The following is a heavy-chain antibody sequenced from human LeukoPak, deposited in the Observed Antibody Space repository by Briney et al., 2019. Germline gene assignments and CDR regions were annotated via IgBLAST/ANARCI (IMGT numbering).Heavy chain of an antibody. CDR2: FGTRSTSV. CDR1: GFTFSGYS. D-gene: IGHD3-10*01. J-gene: IGHJ4*02. Sequence: GGSLRLSCTASGFTFSGYSMNWIRQAPGKGLEWVSSFGTRSTSVYHAGSVKGRFAISRDNAKNSLYLQMNSLRAEDTALYYCAREVSGGFDFWGQGTLVTVSS. V-gene: IGHV3-21*01. CDR3: AREVSGGFDF.